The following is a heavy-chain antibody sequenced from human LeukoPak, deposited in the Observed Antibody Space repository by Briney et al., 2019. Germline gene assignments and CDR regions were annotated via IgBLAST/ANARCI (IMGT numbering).Heavy chain of an antibody. CDR1: GLTVSSSY. D-gene: IGHD1-26*01. Sequence: GGSLRLSCAASGLTVSSSYMSWVRQAPGKGLEWVSIIYNDGSTYYADSMKGRFTISRDNSKNTLYLQVNSLRAEDTAVYYCARDRGSYWDGGNDYWGQGTLVTVSS. CDR3: ARDRGSYWDGGNDY. CDR2: IYNDGST. J-gene: IGHJ4*02. V-gene: IGHV3-53*01.